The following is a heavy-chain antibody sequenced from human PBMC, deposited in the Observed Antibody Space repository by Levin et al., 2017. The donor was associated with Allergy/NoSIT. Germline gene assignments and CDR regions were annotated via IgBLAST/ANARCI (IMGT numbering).Heavy chain of an antibody. D-gene: IGHD2/OR15-2a*01. CDR2: IYTSGST. J-gene: IGHJ2*01. CDR1: GGSISSGSYY. CDR3: ARSLKGPTWRYFDL. Sequence: SQTLSLTCTVSGGSISSGSYYWSWIRQPAGKGLEWIGRIYTSGSTNYNPSLKSRVTISVDTSKNQFSLKLSSVTAADTAVYYCARSLKGPTWRYFDLWGRGTLVTVSS. V-gene: IGHV4-61*02.